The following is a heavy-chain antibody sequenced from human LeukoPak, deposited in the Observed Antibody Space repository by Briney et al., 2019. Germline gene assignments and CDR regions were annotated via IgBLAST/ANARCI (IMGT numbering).Heavy chain of an antibody. Sequence: PGRSLRLSCAASGFTFDDYAMHWVRQAPGKGLEWVSGISWNSGSIGYADSVKGRFTISRDNAKNSLYLQMNSLRAEDTALYYFAKDLGRSPYTEEDAFDIRGQGTMVTVYS. CDR1: GFTFDDYA. D-gene: IGHD2-2*02. CDR2: ISWNSGSI. CDR3: AKDLGRSPYTEEDAFDI. V-gene: IGHV3-9*01. J-gene: IGHJ3*02.